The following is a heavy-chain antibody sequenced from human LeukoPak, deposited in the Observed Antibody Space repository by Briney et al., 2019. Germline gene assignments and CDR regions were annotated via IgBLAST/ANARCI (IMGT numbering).Heavy chain of an antibody. CDR1: GFTFSSYW. CDR3: ARDGYCSGGSCYSYYYYMDV. D-gene: IGHD2-15*01. J-gene: IGHJ6*03. CDR2: ISSSSSYI. Sequence: GGSLRLSCAASGFTFSSYWMHWVRQAPGKGLEWVSSISSSSSYIYYADSVKGRFTISRDNAKNSLYLQMNSLRAEDTAVYYCARDGYCSGGSCYSYYYYMDVWGKGTTVTISS. V-gene: IGHV3-21*01.